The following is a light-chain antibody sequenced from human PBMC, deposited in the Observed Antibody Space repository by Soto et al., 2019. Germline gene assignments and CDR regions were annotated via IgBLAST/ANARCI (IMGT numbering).Light chain of an antibody. CDR1: QDVRNY. V-gene: IGKV1-6*01. CDR3: LQDYGYPWT. J-gene: IGKJ1*01. CDR2: GAY. Sequence: AIQMTQSPSSLSASVGDRVTITCRASQDVRNYVGWYQQTPGKAPKLLIYGAYSLQSGVPSRFSGSGSGADFTLIISSLQPEDFATYFCLQDYGYPWTFGQGTKVDIK.